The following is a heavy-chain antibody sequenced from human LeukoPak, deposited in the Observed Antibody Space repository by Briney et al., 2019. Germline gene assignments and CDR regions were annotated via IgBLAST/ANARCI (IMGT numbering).Heavy chain of an antibody. CDR3: AKRSGTMVRGVLYFDY. CDR2: ISGSGGST. J-gene: IGHJ4*02. Sequence: GGSLRLSCAASGFTFSSYAMGWVRQAPGKGLEWVSAISGSGGSTYYADSVKGRFTISRDNSKNTLYLQMNSLRAEDTAVYYCAKRSGTMVRGVLYFDYWGQGTLVTVSS. CDR1: GFTFSSYA. D-gene: IGHD3-10*01. V-gene: IGHV3-23*01.